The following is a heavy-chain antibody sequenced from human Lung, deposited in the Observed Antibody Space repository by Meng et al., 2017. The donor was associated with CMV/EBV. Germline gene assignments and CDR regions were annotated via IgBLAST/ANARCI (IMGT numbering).Heavy chain of an antibody. CDR2: ISWNSGSI. CDR1: GFTFDDYA. J-gene: IGHJ3*02. D-gene: IGHD5-12*01. V-gene: IGHV3-9*01. Sequence: SCAASGFTFDDYAMHWVRQAPGKGLEWVSGISWNSGSIGYADSVKGRFTISRDNAKNSLYLQMNSLRAEDTAVYYCAKPRLLVAPRDPTYGAFDIWGQGXMVT. CDR3: AKPRLLVAPRDPTYGAFDI.